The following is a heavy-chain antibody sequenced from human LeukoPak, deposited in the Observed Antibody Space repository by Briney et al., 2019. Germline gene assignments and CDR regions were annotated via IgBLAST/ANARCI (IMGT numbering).Heavy chain of an antibody. Sequence: ASVKVSCKASGYTFTGYFMHWVRQAPGQGLEWMGWINPKSGGTNYAQKFQGRVTMTRDTSISTAYMELSRLRSDDTAVYYCAREKWENLAVAGTGWFDPWGQGTLVTVSS. CDR2: INPKSGGT. D-gene: IGHD6-19*01. J-gene: IGHJ5*02. V-gene: IGHV1-2*02. CDR1: GYTFTGYF. CDR3: AREKWENLAVAGTGWFDP.